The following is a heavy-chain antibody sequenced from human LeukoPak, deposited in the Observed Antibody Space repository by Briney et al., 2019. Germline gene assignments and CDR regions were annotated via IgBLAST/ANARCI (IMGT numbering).Heavy chain of an antibody. CDR1: GGSISSYY. CDR3: ARSPPYSSCWRGGNWYLDL. J-gene: IGHJ2*01. V-gene: IGHV4-59*01. Sequence: SETLSLTCTVPGGSISSYYWSWIRQPPGKGPEWIGYIYDSGSTNYNPSLKSRVTMSVDTSKNQFSLKLSSVTAADTAVYYCARSPPYSSCWRGGNWYLDLSGRGTLVTVSS. D-gene: IGHD6-19*01. CDR2: IYDSGST.